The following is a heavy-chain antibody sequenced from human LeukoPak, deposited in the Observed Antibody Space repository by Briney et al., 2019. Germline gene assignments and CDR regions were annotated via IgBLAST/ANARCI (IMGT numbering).Heavy chain of an antibody. CDR2: IYYSGST. V-gene: IGHV4-59*01. CDR1: GGSISSYY. Sequence: PSETLSLTCTVSGGSISSYYWSWIRQPPGKGLEWIGYIYYSGSTNYNPSLKSRVTISVDTSKNQFSLKLSSVTAADTAVCYCARSGILRKDTAMVTVFDYWGQGTLVTVSS. D-gene: IGHD5-18*01. J-gene: IGHJ4*02. CDR3: ARSGILRKDTAMVTVFDY.